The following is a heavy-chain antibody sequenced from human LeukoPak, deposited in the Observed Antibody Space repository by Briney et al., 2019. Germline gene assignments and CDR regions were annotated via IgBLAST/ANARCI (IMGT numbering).Heavy chain of an antibody. J-gene: IGHJ4*01. Sequence: GGSLRLSCAASGFTFSNYWMYWVRQAPGKGLVWVSRINGDGSSTNYADSVKGRFTISRDNAKNTLYLQMNSLGAEDTAVYYCARVKDSPLWGQGTLVTVSS. D-gene: IGHD2-15*01. CDR2: INGDGSST. V-gene: IGHV3-74*01. CDR1: GFTFSNYW. CDR3: ARVKDSPL.